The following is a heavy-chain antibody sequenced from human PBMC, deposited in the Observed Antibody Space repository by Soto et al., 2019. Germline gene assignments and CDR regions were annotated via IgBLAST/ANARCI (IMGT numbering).Heavy chain of an antibody. CDR1: GFTFSSYG. D-gene: IGHD3-10*01. CDR3: LKVFKGFGEFYYYYYGMDV. J-gene: IGHJ6*04. Sequence: PGGSLRLSCAASGFTFSSYGMHWVRQAPGKGLEWVAVISYDGSNKYYADSVKGRFTISRDNSKNTLYLQMNSLRAEDTAVYYWLKVFKGFGEFYYYYYGMDVWGKGTTVTVSS. CDR2: ISYDGSNK. V-gene: IGHV3-30*18.